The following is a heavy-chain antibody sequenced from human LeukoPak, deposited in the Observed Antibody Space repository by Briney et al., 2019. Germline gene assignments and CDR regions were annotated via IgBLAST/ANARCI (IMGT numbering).Heavy chain of an antibody. CDR3: AKGLKAVAGTNYFDY. J-gene: IGHJ4*02. Sequence: GGSLRLSCAASGFTFSSYAMSWVRQAPGKGLEWVSAISGSGGSTYCADSVKGRFTISRDNSKNTLYLQMNSLRAEDTAVYYCAKGLKAVAGTNYFDYWGQGTLVTVSS. V-gene: IGHV3-23*01. CDR1: GFTFSSYA. D-gene: IGHD6-19*01. CDR2: ISGSGGST.